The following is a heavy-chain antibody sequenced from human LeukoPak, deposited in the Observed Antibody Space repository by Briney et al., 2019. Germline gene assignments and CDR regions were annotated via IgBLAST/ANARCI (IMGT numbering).Heavy chain of an antibody. CDR2: IRQDGSQK. V-gene: IGHV3-7*01. Sequence: PGGSLRLSCAASGVTFSSSWMSWVRQAPGKGPEWVANIRQDGSQKYYVDSAKGRFTTSRDNAKNSMYLQMNSLRAEDTAVYYCTREARISIFGVVFDPWGQGTLVTVSS. CDR1: GVTFSSSW. CDR3: TREARISIFGVVFDP. J-gene: IGHJ5*02. D-gene: IGHD3-3*01.